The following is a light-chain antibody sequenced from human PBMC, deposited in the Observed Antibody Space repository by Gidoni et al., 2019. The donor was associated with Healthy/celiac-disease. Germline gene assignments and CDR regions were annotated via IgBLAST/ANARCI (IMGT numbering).Light chain of an antibody. J-gene: IGLJ3*02. CDR1: ALPKQY. CDR2: KDS. V-gene: IGLV3-25*03. CDR3: QSADSSGTWV. Sequence: SYELTQPPSESVSPGQPARITCSGDALPKQYAYWYQQKPGQAPVLVIYKDSERPSGTPERFSGSRSGTTVTLTISGVQVEDDADYYCQSADSSGTWVFGGGTKLTVL.